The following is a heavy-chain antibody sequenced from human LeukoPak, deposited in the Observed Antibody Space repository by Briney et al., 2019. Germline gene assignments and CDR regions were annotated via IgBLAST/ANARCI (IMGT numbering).Heavy chain of an antibody. V-gene: IGHV3-23*01. Sequence: GGSLRLSCEASGFMFSTYGMHWVRQAPGKGLEWVSAISGSGGSTYYADSVKGRFTISRDNSKNTLYLQMNSLRAEDTAVYYCAKDIGEYSSSWCNFDYWGQGTLVTVSS. J-gene: IGHJ4*02. CDR2: ISGSGGST. CDR1: GFMFSTYG. D-gene: IGHD6-13*01. CDR3: AKDIGEYSSSWCNFDY.